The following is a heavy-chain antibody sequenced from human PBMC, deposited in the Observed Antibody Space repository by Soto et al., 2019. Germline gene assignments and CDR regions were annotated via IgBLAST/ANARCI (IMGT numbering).Heavy chain of an antibody. CDR3: ARDQRYYDFWSMDV. D-gene: IGHD3-3*01. CDR2: IIPIFGTA. V-gene: IGHV1-69*13. Sequence: ASVKVSCKASGGTFSSYAISWVRQAPGQGLEWMGGIIPIFGTANYAQKFQGRVTITADESTSTAYMELSSLRSEDTAVYYCARDQRYYDFWSMDVWGQGTTVTVSS. J-gene: IGHJ6*02. CDR1: GGTFSSYA.